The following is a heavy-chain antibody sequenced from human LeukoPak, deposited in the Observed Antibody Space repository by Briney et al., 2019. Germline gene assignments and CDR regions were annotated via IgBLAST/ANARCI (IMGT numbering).Heavy chain of an antibody. CDR1: GGSISSYY. Sequence: SETLSLTCTVSGGSISSYYWSWIRQPPGKGLEWIGYIYYSGSTNYNPSLKSRVTISVDTSKNQFSLKLSSVTAADTAVYYCARLGWSGYDPQYYFDYRGQGTLVTVSS. J-gene: IGHJ4*02. CDR3: ARLGWSGYDPQYYFDY. V-gene: IGHV4-59*01. CDR2: IYYSGST. D-gene: IGHD5-12*01.